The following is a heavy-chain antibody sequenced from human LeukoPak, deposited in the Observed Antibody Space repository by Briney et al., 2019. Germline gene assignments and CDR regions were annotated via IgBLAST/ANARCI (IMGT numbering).Heavy chain of an antibody. CDR1: GGSVSSGSYY. J-gene: IGHJ4*02. D-gene: IGHD1-26*01. V-gene: IGHV4-61*03. Sequence: SETLSLTCSVFGGSVSSGSYYWSWIRQSPGKGLEWIGCIYYSGSTNYNPSLRGRVAMSIDTSKNHFSLRLISVTAADTAIYYCARAPGIVGTTPFGNYWGQGTLVTVSS. CDR2: IYYSGST. CDR3: ARAPGIVGTTPFGNY.